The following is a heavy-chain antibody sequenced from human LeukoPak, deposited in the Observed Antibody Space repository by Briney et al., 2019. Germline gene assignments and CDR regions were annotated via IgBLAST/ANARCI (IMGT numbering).Heavy chain of an antibody. D-gene: IGHD4-17*01. CDR3: ASGRAYGDPIDAFDI. CDR2: INPSGGST. CDR1: GYTFTSYY. Sequence: ASVKVSCKASGYTFTSYYMHWVRQAPGQGLEWMGIINPSGGSTSYAQKFQGRVTMTRDTSITTAYMELSRLRSDDTAIYYCASGRAYGDPIDAFDIWGQGTMVTVSS. V-gene: IGHV1-46*01. J-gene: IGHJ3*02.